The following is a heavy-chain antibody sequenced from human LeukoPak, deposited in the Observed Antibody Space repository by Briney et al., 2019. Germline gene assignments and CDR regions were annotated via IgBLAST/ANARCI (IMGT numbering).Heavy chain of an antibody. CDR2: ISSSSSYI. V-gene: IGHV3-21*01. J-gene: IGHJ3*02. D-gene: IGHD3-10*01. CDR1: GFTFRSYS. Sequence: GGSLRLSCAASGFTFRSYSMNWVRQAPGKGLEWVSSISSSSSYIYYADSVKGRFTISRDNAKNSLYLQMNSLRAEDTAVYYCARYYFYGSNLNAFDIWGQGTMVTVSS. CDR3: ARYYFYGSNLNAFDI.